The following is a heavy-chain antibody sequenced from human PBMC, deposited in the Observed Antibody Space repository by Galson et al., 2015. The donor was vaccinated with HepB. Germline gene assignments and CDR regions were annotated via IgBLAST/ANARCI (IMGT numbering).Heavy chain of an antibody. CDR2: IKSKTDGGTT. J-gene: IGHJ4*02. V-gene: IGHV3-15*01. CDR3: TTGYSYGYY. D-gene: IGHD5-18*01. Sequence: SLRLSCADSGITFSNAWMSWVRQTPGKGLEWVGRIKSKTDGGTTDYAAPVRGRFTISRDDSKNTLYLQMNSLKSEDTAVYYCTTGYSYGYYWGQGTLVTVSS. CDR1: GITFSNAW.